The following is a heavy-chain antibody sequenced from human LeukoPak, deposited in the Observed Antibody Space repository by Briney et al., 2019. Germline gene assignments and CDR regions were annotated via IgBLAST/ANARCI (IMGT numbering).Heavy chain of an antibody. J-gene: IGHJ4*02. D-gene: IGHD3-22*01. CDR2: ISGGGGTT. V-gene: IGHV3-23*01. CDR3: AKDRSYYDGSGYPLDY. Sequence: GGSLRLSCVASGFTFRGYAMSWVRQAPGRGLEWVSVISGGGGTTDYADSVKGRFTISRDNSTNTLYLQMNSLTADDTAVYTCAKDRSYYDGSGYPLDYWGQGTLVTVSS. CDR1: GFTFRGYA.